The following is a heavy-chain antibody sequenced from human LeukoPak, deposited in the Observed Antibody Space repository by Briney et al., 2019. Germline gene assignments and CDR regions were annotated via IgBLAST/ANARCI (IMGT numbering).Heavy chain of an antibody. D-gene: IGHD2-2*01. Sequence: GGSLRLSCAASGFTFSSYSMNWVRQAPGKGLEWVSSISSSSSYIYYADSVKGRFTISRDNAKNSLYLQMNGLRAEDTAVYYCARDRVVDIVVVPAAHGWFDPWGQGTLVTVSS. CDR2: ISSSSSYI. CDR3: ARDRVVDIVVVPAAHGWFDP. J-gene: IGHJ5*02. V-gene: IGHV3-21*01. CDR1: GFTFSSYS.